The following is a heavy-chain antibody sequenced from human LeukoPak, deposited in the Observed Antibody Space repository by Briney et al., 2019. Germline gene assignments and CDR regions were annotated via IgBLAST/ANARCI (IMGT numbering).Heavy chain of an antibody. CDR2: ISAYNGNT. D-gene: IGHD6-19*01. CDR1: GYTFTSYG. Sequence: ASVKVSCKASGYTFTSYGISWVRQDPGQGLEWMGWISAYNGNTNYAQKLQGRVTMTTDTSTSTAYMELRSLRSDDTAVYYCARFSGSGWQPNYYYYYMDVWGKGTTVTISS. CDR3: ARFSGSGWQPNYYYYYMDV. J-gene: IGHJ6*03. V-gene: IGHV1-18*01.